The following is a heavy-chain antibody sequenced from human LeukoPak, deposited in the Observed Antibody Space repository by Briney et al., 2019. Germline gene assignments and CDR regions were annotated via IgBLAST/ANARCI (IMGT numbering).Heavy chain of an antibody. V-gene: IGHV1-18*01. CDR1: GYTFTSYG. CDR2: ISAYNGNT. CDR3: ARDTTGSRSYLNWFDP. J-gene: IGHJ5*02. D-gene: IGHD1-26*01. Sequence: ASVKVSCKASGYTFTSYGISWVRQAPGQGLEWMGWISAYNGNTNYAQKLQGRVTMTTDTSTSTAYMELRSLRSDDTAVYYCARDTTGSRSYLNWFDPGAREPWSPSPQ.